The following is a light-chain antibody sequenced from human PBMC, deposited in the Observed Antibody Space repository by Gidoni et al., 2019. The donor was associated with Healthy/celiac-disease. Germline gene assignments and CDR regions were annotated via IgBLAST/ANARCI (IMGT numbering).Light chain of an antibody. CDR3: QQYYSTPWT. V-gene: IGKV4-1*01. Sequence: DILITQSPDSLAVSLGESATLNCKSSQSVLYSSNNQNYLAWYQQKPGQPPKLLICGASTREAGVADRFSSSGAGTDFTLTISSLQAEDVAVYYCQQYYSTPWTFGQGTKVEIK. J-gene: IGKJ1*01. CDR1: QSVLYSSNNQNY. CDR2: GAS.